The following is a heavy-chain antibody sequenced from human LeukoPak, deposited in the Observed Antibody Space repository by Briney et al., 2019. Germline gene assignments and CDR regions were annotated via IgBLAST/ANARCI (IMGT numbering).Heavy chain of an antibody. D-gene: IGHD4-11*01. CDR2: ISSSGGST. V-gene: IGHV3-23*01. CDR1: GFTFSTYA. CDR3: ATYSTRNAREFQS. J-gene: IGHJ1*01. Sequence: GGSLRLSCAASGFTFSTYAMSWVRQAPGKGLEWVSAISSSGGSTYYADSVKGRFTIPRDNSKNTLYLQMNSLRVEDTAVYYCATYSTRNAREFQSWGQGTLVTVSS.